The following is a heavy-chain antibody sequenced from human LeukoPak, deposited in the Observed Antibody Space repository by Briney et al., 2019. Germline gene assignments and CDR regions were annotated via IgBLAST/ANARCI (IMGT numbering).Heavy chain of an antibody. D-gene: IGHD3-9*01. Sequence: ASVKVSCKASGYTFTGYYMHWVRQAPGQGLEWMGWINPNSGGTNYAQKFQGRVTTTRDTSISTAYMELSRLRSDDTAVYYCARLWDYDILTGYYNDDYWGQGTLVTVSS. J-gene: IGHJ4*02. CDR3: ARLWDYDILTGYYNDDY. V-gene: IGHV1-2*02. CDR2: INPNSGGT. CDR1: GYTFTGYY.